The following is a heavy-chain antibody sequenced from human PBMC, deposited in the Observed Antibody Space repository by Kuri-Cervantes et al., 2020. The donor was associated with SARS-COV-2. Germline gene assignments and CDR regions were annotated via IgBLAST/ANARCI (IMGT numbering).Heavy chain of an antibody. CDR3: ARVYGGPLDY. J-gene: IGHJ4*02. CDR2: INPNSGGT. Sequence: ASVKVSCKASGYTFTGYYMHWVRQAPGQGLEWMGWINPNSGGTNYAQKFQGRVTITRNTSISTAYMELSSLRSEDTAVYYCARVYGGPLDYWGQGTLVTVSS. V-gene: IGHV1-2*02. CDR1: GYTFTGYY. D-gene: IGHD4-23*01.